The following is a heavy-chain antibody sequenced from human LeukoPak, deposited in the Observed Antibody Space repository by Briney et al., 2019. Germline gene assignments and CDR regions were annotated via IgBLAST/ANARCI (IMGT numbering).Heavy chain of an antibody. CDR1: GFTVSSNY. J-gene: IGHJ4*02. V-gene: IGHV3-30*02. CDR3: AKDLSSGGGYD. CDR2: IGSDGSDK. D-gene: IGHD3-16*01. Sequence: GGSLRLSCAASGFTVSSNYMSWVRQAPGKGLEWVSFIGSDGSDKHYADSVKGRFTISRDNSKNTLYLQMNSLRPEDTAVYYCAKDLSSGGGYDWGQGTLVTVSS.